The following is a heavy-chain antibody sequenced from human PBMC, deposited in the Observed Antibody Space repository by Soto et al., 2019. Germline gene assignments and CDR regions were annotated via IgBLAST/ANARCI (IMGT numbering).Heavy chain of an antibody. CDR2: IYPGDSDT. CDR3: ARIWYYYDSSGSPGFDY. J-gene: IGHJ4*02. Sequence: GESLNLSCNVSRYRFTIDFIGWVRQLPGKGLEWMGIIYPGDSDTRYSPSFQGQVTISADKSISTAYLQWSSLKASDTAMYYCARIWYYYDSSGSPGFDYWGQGTLVTVSS. CDR1: RYRFTIDF. V-gene: IGHV5-51*01. D-gene: IGHD3-22*01.